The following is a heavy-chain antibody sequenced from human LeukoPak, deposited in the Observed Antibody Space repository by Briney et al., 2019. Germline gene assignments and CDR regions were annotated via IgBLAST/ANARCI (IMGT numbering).Heavy chain of an antibody. CDR2: INPSDYDT. CDR1: GYSFTNYW. V-gene: IGHV5-51*01. J-gene: IGHJ2*01. CDR3: ARQWNFDL. Sequence: GESLKISCKGSGYSFTNYWIGWVRQMPGKGLEWMGIINPSDYDTRYSPSFQGQVTISADKSISTAYLQWSSLKASDSAMYYCARQWNFDLWGRGTLVTVSS.